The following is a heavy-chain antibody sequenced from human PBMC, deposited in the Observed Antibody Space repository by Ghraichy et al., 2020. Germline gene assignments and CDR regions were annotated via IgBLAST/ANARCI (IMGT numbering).Heavy chain of an antibody. CDR1: GYSISSGFH. Sequence: SETLSLTCTVSGYSISSGFHWGWIRQPPGKGLEWIGSIYRSGITYYNASLKSRVTISVDTSKNQFSLKLSSVTAADTAVYYCARVNWVLDYWGQGTLVTGSS. J-gene: IGHJ4*02. CDR3: ARVNWVLDY. CDR2: IYRSGIT. D-gene: IGHD7-27*01. V-gene: IGHV4-38-2*02.